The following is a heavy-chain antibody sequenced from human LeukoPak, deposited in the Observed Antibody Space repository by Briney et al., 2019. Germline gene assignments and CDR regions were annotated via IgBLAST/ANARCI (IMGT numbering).Heavy chain of an antibody. CDR3: AREISGYPNYKVGWELDRGRYGMDV. Sequence: ASVKVSCKSSGYTFTGYYMHWVRQAPGQGLEWMGWINPSGGSTSYAQKFQGRVTMTRDTSTSTVYMELSSLRSEDTAVYYCAREISGYPNYKVGWELDRGRYGMDVWGQGTTVTVSS. V-gene: IGHV1-46*01. CDR1: GYTFTGYY. CDR2: INPSGGST. J-gene: IGHJ6*02. D-gene: IGHD1-26*01.